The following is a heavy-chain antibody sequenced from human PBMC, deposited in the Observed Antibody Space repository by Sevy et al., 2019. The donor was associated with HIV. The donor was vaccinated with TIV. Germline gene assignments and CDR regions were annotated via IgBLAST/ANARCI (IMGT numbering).Heavy chain of an antibody. D-gene: IGHD1-26*01. V-gene: IGHV3-30-3*01. CDR1: GFTFSSYA. J-gene: IGHJ4*02. CDR2: ISYDGSNK. CDR3: ASDVVGATSWSYADY. Sequence: GGSLRLSCAASGFTFSSYAMHWVRQAPGKGLEWVAVISYDGSNKYYADSVKGRFTISRDNSKNTLYLQMNSLRAEDTAVYYCASDVVGATSWSYADYWGQRTLVTVSS.